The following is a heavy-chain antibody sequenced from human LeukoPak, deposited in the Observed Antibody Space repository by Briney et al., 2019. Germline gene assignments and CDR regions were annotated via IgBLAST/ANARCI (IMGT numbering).Heavy chain of an antibody. D-gene: IGHD3-10*01. CDR3: ARASMMVRGRHGYYYYGMDV. CDR2: ISTYDGNT. CDR1: GYSFTSYG. Sequence: GASVKISCKASGYSFTSYGISWVRQAPGQGLEWMGWISTYDGNTNYAQRVQDRLTMTTDSSTSTAYMELRSLRSDDTAVYYCARASMMVRGRHGYYYYGMDVWGQGTTVTVSS. J-gene: IGHJ6*02. V-gene: IGHV1-18*04.